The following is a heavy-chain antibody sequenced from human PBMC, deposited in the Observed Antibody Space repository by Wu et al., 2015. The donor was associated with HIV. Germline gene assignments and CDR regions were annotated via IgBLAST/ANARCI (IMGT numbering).Heavy chain of an antibody. J-gene: IGHJ4*02. CDR2: MNPRSGST. D-gene: IGHD3-10*01. V-gene: IGHV1-8*01. CDR1: GYTFSDYD. Sequence: QVQLVQSGGEVKKPGASVKVSCKGSGYTFSDYDINWFRQVTGQGLEWMAWMNPRSGSTGFAQRFQGRVTMTRSTSINTVYMELTSLRSEDTAVYYCARRELPYYFHYWGQGTLVTVSS. CDR3: ARRELPYYFHY.